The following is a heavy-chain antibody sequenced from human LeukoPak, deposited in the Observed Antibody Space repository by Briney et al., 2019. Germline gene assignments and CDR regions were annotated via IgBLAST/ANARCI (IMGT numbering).Heavy chain of an antibody. CDR2: INYAGTT. J-gene: IGHJ4*02. CDR1: GGTITTYY. V-gene: IGHV4-59*01. CDR3: ARVSVRYGDYYFDH. D-gene: IGHD4-17*01. Sequence: SETLSLTCTVSGGTITTYYWSWIRQPPGKGLKWIAYINYAGTTNYNPSLKSRVTISLDTSKNQFSLNLSSVTAADTAVYYCARVSVRYGDYYFDHWGQGTLVIVSS.